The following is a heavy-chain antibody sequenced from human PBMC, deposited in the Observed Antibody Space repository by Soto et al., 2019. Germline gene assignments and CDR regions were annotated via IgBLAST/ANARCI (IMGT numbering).Heavy chain of an antibody. CDR3: AKEGGSSGWNIVPNNWFDP. J-gene: IGHJ5*02. CDR2: VSGSGSST. V-gene: IGHV3-23*01. D-gene: IGHD6-19*01. Sequence: EVQVLESGGGLVQPGESLRLSCAASGFTFNNYAMSWVRQAPGKGLEWVSAVSGSGSSTYYADSVKGRFTISRDNSKNTLYLQMNSPRAEDTAVYYCAKEGGSSGWNIVPNNWFDPWGQGTLVTVSS. CDR1: GFTFNNYA.